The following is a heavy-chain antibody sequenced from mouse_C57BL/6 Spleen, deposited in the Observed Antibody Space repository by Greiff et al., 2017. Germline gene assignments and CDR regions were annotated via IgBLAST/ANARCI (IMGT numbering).Heavy chain of an antibody. CDR3: ATGVYDYGAWFAY. V-gene: IGHV1-18*01. J-gene: IGHJ3*01. CDR1: GYTFTDYN. Sequence: EVQLQQSGPELVKPGASVKIPCKASGYTFTDYNMDWVKQSHGKSLEWIGDINPNNGGTIYNQKFKGKATLTVDKSSSTAYMELRSLTSEDTAVYYCATGVYDYGAWFAYWGQGTLVTVSA. CDR2: INPNNGGT. D-gene: IGHD2-4*01.